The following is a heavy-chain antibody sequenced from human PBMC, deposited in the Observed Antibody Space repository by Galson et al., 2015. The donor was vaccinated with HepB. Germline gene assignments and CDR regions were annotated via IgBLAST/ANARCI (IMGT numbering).Heavy chain of an antibody. J-gene: IGHJ4*02. CDR3: GRGTEWEVLNPVDH. V-gene: IGHV3-7*01. Sequence: SLRLSCAASGFVFSSYWMSWVRQAPGKGLEWVANIKQDGSAKYYLDSVKGRFTISRDNAKNSLYLQMNSLRAEDTAVYYCGRGTEWEVLNPVDHWGQGTLVTVSS. D-gene: IGHD1-26*01. CDR2: IKQDGSAK. CDR1: GFVFSSYW.